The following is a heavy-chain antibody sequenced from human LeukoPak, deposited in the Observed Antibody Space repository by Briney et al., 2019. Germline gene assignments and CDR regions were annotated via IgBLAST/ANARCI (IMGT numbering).Heavy chain of an antibody. CDR3: ARDHSTVTTPPSDYYYYGMDV. J-gene: IGHJ6*02. CDR2: ISYDGYNK. D-gene: IGHD4-17*01. CDR1: GFTFSNYA. V-gene: IGHV3-30-3*01. Sequence: GGSLRLYCAATGFTFSNYALHWVRQAPGKGLEWVAVISYDGYNKYYADSVTGRFTISRDSSKNTLYLQMNSLRAEDSAVYYCARDHSTVTTPPSDYYYYGMDVWGQGTTVTVSS.